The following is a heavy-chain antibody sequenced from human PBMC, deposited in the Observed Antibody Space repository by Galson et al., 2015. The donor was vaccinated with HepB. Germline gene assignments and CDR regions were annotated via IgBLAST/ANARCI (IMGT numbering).Heavy chain of an antibody. CDR1: GFTFSSYS. V-gene: IGHV3-21*01. CDR2: ISSSSSYI. Sequence: SLRLSCAASGFTFSSYSMNWVRQAPGKGLEWVSSISSSSSYIYYADSVKGRFTISRDNAKNSLYLQMNSLRAEDTAVYYCARVDSSGYYVFDYWGQGTLVTVSS. D-gene: IGHD3-22*01. J-gene: IGHJ4*02. CDR3: ARVDSSGYYVFDY.